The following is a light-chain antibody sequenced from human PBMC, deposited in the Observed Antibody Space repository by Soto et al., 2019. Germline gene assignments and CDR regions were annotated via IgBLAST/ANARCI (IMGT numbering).Light chain of an antibody. CDR3: AAWDDRLNGYV. J-gene: IGLJ1*01. CDR2: STN. Sequence: QAVVTQPPSASGTPGQRVTISCSGSSSNIGSNIVHWFQQLPGAAPKLLIFSTNQRPSGVPDRFSGSKSGTSASLAISGLQSNDEADYYCAAWDDRLNGYVFGTGTKLTVL. V-gene: IGLV1-44*01. CDR1: SSNIGSNI.